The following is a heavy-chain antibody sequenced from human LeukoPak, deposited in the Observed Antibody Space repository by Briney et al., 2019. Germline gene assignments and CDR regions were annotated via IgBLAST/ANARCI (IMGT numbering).Heavy chain of an antibody. CDR2: INPIDDGT. CDR3: ARDRGQWLVPDY. D-gene: IGHD6-19*01. Sequence: ASVKVSCKASGYIFTDYYIHWVRQAPRQGLEWMGLINPIDDGTTYAQKFQGRVTMTRDMSTSTVYMELGSLTSDDTAVYYCARDRGQWLVPDYWGQGALVTVSS. V-gene: IGHV1-46*01. CDR1: GYIFTDYY. J-gene: IGHJ4*02.